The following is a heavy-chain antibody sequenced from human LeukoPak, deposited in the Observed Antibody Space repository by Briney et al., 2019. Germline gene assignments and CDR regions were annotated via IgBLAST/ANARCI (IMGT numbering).Heavy chain of an antibody. D-gene: IGHD1-20*01. Sequence: GGSMRLPYAASGFKFNSCWMNWLRQAPRKWQVWLAKIKPDGSEKYYVDSVRGRFTISSDNAKNSLFLQMNSLRAEDTAVYYCASGNWNDRAFDIWGQGTMVAVSS. J-gene: IGHJ3*02. CDR2: IKPDGSEK. CDR3: ASGNWNDRAFDI. V-gene: IGHV3-7*01. CDR1: GFKFNSCW.